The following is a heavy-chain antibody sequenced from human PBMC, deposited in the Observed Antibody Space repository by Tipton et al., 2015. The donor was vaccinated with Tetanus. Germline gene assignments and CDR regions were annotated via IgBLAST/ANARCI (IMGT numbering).Heavy chain of an antibody. J-gene: IGHJ4*02. CDR2: IYESGDT. Sequence: LSLTCTVSGGSIRGGTFYWGWIRQPPGKGLEWIGSIYESGDTYYIPSLKSRVTISVDTSKNQFSLNLNSMAAADTGVYYCARHQGGYFTPFDYWGQGNLVTVTS. D-gene: IGHD3-3*01. V-gene: IGHV4-39*01. CDR3: ARHQGGYFTPFDY. CDR1: GGSIRGGTFY.